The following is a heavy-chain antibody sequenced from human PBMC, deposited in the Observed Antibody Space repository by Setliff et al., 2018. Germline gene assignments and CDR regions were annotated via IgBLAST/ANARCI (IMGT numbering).Heavy chain of an antibody. Sequence: PSETLSLTCTVSGGSVRTSSYYWGWIRQSPGKGLEWIGSIYFTGNTYYSPSLKSRVTISADTSKNQFSLKLTSLTATDTAIYYCARHGRFYDFTDYFPNWFDPWGQGTLVTGSS. CDR2: IYFTGNT. CDR1: GGSVRTSSYY. J-gene: IGHJ5*02. V-gene: IGHV4-39*01. CDR3: ARHGRFYDFTDYFPNWFDP. D-gene: IGHD3-22*01.